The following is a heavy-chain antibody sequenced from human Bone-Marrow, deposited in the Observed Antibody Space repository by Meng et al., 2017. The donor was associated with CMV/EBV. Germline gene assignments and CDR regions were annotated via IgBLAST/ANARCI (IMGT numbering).Heavy chain of an antibody. V-gene: IGHV3-7*01. CDR3: ARLGYDFWSGYPPSGGWFAP. CDR2: IKQDGSEK. J-gene: IGHJ5*02. Sequence: GGSLKISCAAPGFTFSSYWMSWVRQAPGKGLEWVANIKQDGSEKYYVDSVKGRFTISRDNAKNSLYLQMNSLRAEDTAVYYCARLGYDFWSGYPPSGGWFAPWGQGPLVTGYS. CDR1: GFTFSSYW. D-gene: IGHD3-3*01.